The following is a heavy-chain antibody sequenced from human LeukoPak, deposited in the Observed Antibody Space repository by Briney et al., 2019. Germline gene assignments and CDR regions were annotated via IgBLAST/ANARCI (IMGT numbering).Heavy chain of an antibody. CDR1: ECTFNSYA. V-gene: IGHV3-23*01. CDR3: AKDRQGFGFGEQLDYHYIDV. Sequence: GGTLRLSCAASECTFNSYARSWVRQPPGKGLEWIAVISRSGGSTYNADSEKGRFTISRDNSKNTLYLQITSLRAEDTAVYYCAKDRQGFGFGEQLDYHYIDVWGKGTTVTVAS. D-gene: IGHD3-10*01. J-gene: IGHJ6*03. CDR2: ISRSGGST.